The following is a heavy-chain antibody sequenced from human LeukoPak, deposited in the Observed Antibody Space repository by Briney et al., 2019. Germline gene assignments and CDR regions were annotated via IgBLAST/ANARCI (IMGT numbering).Heavy chain of an antibody. CDR2: ISAYNGDT. CDR3: ARDPSNSSGYHAHFDS. D-gene: IGHD3-22*01. V-gene: IGHV1-18*01. CDR1: GYTFTNHG. J-gene: IGHJ4*02. Sequence: GASVTVSFTASGYTFTNHGISWVRQAPGQGLEWMGWISAYNGDTMYAQNLQGRVTMTTDTSTTTAYMELRSLRSDDTAMYYCARDPSNSSGYHAHFDSWGQGTLVTVSS.